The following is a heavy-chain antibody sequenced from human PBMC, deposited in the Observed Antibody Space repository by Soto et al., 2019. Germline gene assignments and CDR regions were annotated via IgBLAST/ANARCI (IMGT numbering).Heavy chain of an antibody. CDR2: ISYDGSNK. Sequence: GGSLRLSFAASGFTFSSYGMHWVRQAPGKGLEWVAVISYDGSNKYYADSVKGRFTISRDNSKNTLYLQMNSLRAEDTAVYYCAKPSSSAPLFYYYYGMDVWGQGTTVTVSS. V-gene: IGHV3-30*18. D-gene: IGHD6-6*01. J-gene: IGHJ6*02. CDR1: GFTFSSYG. CDR3: AKPSSSAPLFYYYYGMDV.